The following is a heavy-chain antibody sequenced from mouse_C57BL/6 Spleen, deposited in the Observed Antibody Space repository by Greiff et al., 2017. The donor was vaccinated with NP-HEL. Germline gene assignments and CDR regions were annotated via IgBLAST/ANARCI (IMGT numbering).Heavy chain of an antibody. CDR1: GYTFTSYW. CDR2: IHPSDSDT. Sequence: VQLQQSGAELVKPGASVKVSCKASGYTFTSYWMHWVKQRPGQGLEWIGRIHPSDSDTNYNQKFKGKATLTVDQSSSTAYMQLSILTSDDSAAYYCAIETTVPHLCYFDVWGTGTTVTVSS. J-gene: IGHJ1*03. CDR3: AIETTVPHLCYFDV. V-gene: IGHV1-74*01. D-gene: IGHD1-1*01.